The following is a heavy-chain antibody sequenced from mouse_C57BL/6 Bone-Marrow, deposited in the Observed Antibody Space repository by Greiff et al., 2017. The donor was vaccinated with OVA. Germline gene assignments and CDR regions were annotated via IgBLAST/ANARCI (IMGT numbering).Heavy chain of an antibody. CDR1: GYTFTSYW. CDR2: IHPNSGST. CDR3: ARRYYDYDGDYAMDY. V-gene: IGHV1-64*01. D-gene: IGHD2-4*01. J-gene: IGHJ4*01. Sequence: QVQLQQPGAELVKPGASVKLSCKASGYTFTSYWMHWVKQRPGQGLEWIGMIHPNSGSTNYNEKFKRKATLTVDKSSSTAYMQLSSLTSEDSAVYYCARRYYDYDGDYAMDYWGQGTSGTVSS.